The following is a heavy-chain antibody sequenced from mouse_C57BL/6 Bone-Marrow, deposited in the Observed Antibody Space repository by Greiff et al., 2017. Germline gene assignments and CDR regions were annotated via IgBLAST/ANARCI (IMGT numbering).Heavy chain of an antibody. CDR2: ISSGGDYI. V-gene: IGHV5-9-1*02. CDR1: GFTFSSYA. Sequence: EVKVEESGEGLVKPGGSLKLSCAASGFTFSSYAMSWVRQTPEKRLEWVAYISSGGDYIYYADTVKGRFTISRDNARNTLYLQMSSLKSEDTAMYYCTREERDYDDAMDYWGQGTSVTVSS. J-gene: IGHJ4*01. CDR3: TREERDYDDAMDY. D-gene: IGHD2-4*01.